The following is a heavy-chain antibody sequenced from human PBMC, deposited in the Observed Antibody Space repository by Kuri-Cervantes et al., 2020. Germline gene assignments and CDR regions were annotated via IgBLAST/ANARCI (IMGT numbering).Heavy chain of an antibody. D-gene: IGHD3-10*01. Sequence: SETLSLTCAVYGGSFSGYYWSWIRQPPGKGLEWIGEINHSGSTNYNPSLKSRVTISVDTSKNQFSLKLSSVTAADTAVYYCARVHASGRHDPWGQGAPVTVSS. CDR2: INHSGST. V-gene: IGHV4-34*01. CDR3: ARVHASGRHDP. CDR1: GGSFSGYY. J-gene: IGHJ5*02.